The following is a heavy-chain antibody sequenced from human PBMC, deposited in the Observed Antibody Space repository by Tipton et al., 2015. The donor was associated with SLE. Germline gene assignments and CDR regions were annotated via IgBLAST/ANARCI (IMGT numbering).Heavy chain of an antibody. CDR3: ARVLGGPDWSFDL. Sequence: LRLSCTVSGGSISSYYWSWIRQPPGKGLEWIGYIYYSGSTNYNPSLKSRVTISVDTSKNQFSLKLSSVAAADTAVYYCARVLGGPDWSFDLWGRGTLVAVSS. J-gene: IGHJ2*01. CDR1: GGSISSYY. V-gene: IGHV4-59*01. CDR2: IYYSGST. D-gene: IGHD3-10*01.